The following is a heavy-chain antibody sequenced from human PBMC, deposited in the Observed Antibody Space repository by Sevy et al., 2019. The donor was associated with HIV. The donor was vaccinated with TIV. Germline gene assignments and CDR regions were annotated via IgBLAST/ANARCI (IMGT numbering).Heavy chain of an antibody. CDR1: GFTFGDYA. J-gene: IGHJ6*02. D-gene: IGHD2-2*01. V-gene: IGHV3-49*03. CDR2: IRSKAYGGTT. CDR3: TRDLRERDIVVVPASLYGMDV. Sequence: GGSLRLSCTASGFTFGDYAMSWFRQAPGKGLEWVGFIRSKAYGGTTEYAASLKGRFTISRDDSKSIAYLQMNSLKTEDTAVYYCTRDLRERDIVVVPASLYGMDVWGQGTTVTVSS.